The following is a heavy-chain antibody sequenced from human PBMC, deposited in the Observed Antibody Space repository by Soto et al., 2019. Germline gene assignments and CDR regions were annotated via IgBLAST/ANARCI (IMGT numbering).Heavy chain of an antibody. CDR2: IYSGGST. CDR1: GVNVISNY. V-gene: IGHV3-53*01. Sequence: GGSLRLSSAASGVNVISNYMSWVRQAPGKGLEWVSVIYSGGSTYYADSVKGRFTISRDNSKNTLYLQMNSLRAQDTAVYYCARFWSCYYSDWFDPWGQGTLVTVSS. CDR3: ARFWSCYYSDWFDP. J-gene: IGHJ5*02. D-gene: IGHD3-3*01.